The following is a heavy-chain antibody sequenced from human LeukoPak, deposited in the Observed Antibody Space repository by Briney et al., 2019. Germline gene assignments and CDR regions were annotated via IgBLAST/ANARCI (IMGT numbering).Heavy chain of an antibody. CDR3: ASGPWGSDFDY. CDR1: GYTFRTYG. D-gene: IGHD3-16*01. J-gene: IGHJ4*02. CDR2: ISAYNGNT. Sequence: GASVKVSCKTSGYTFRTYGITWVRQAPGQGLEWMGWISAYNGNTNYAQKLQGRVTMTTDTSTSTAYMELRSLRSDDTAVYYCASGPWGSDFDYWGQGTLVTVSS. V-gene: IGHV1-18*01.